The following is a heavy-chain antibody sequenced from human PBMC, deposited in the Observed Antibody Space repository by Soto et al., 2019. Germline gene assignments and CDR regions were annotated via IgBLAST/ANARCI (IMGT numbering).Heavy chain of an antibody. CDR1: GFTFSSYT. Sequence: PGGSLRLSCAASGFTFSSYTLNWVRRAPGKGLEWVATSSDRRTGNTHYSDSVRGRFTLSRDYSRNILFLQMDSLRADDTALYYCTTLLTAHFDYWGRGTQVTVSS. V-gene: IGHV3-23*01. CDR2: SSDRRTGNT. D-gene: IGHD2-21*02. CDR3: TTLLTAHFDY. J-gene: IGHJ4*02.